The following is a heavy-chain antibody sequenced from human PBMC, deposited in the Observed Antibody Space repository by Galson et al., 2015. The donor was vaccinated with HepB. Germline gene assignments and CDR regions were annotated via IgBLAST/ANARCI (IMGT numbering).Heavy chain of an antibody. CDR1: GFIFEEYG. J-gene: IGHJ4*02. CDR3: ARETYFGSGFDY. CDR2: INWSSGVT. Sequence: LRLSCAASGFIFEEYGMNWVRQVPGKGLEWVSGINWSSGVTGYADSVKGRFTISRDNAKNSLSLQMNSLRAEDTAVYYCARETYFGSGFDYWGQGTLVTVSS. V-gene: IGHV3-20*04. D-gene: IGHD3-10*01.